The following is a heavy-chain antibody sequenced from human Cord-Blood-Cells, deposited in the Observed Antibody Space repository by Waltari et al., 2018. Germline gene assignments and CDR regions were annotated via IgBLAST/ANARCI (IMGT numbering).Heavy chain of an antibody. D-gene: IGHD2-15*01. CDR1: GYPFTGYY. CDR2: INPNSGGT. Sequence: QVQLVQSGAEVKKPGASVKVSCKASGYPFTGYYMQWVRHDHGQGLEWMGWINPNSGGTNYAQKFQGRVTMTRDTSISTAYMELSRLRSDDTAVYYCARNPIRYCSGGSCYFDYWGQGTLVTVSS. CDR3: ARNPIRYCSGGSCYFDY. J-gene: IGHJ4*02. V-gene: IGHV1-2*02.